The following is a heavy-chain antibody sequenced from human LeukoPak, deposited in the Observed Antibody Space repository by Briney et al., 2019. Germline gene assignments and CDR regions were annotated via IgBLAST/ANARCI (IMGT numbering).Heavy chain of an antibody. V-gene: IGHV4-4*07. CDR3: ARRYYDILTGYLLNWFDP. J-gene: IGHJ5*02. CDR2: IYTSGST. D-gene: IGHD3-9*01. Sequence: PSETLSLTCTVSGGSISSYYWSWIRQPAGKGLEWIGRIYTSGSTNYNPSLKSRVTMSVDTSKNQFSLKLSSVTAADTAVYYCARRYYDILTGYLLNWFDPWGQGTLVTVSS. CDR1: GGSISSYY.